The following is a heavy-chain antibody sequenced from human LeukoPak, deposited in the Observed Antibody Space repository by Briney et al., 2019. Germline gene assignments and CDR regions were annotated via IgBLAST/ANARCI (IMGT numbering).Heavy chain of an antibody. CDR1: GVSISDFH. Sequence: SETLSLTCTVAGVSISDFHWSWLRQSPEKGLEWIGWITSSGDANYNPSLESRLAMSAETTKRQLSLRMTSMTDADTAVYYCARHVEHAAYFHHWGQGILVTVSS. CDR2: ITSSGDA. V-gene: IGHV4-4*07. J-gene: IGHJ4*02. D-gene: IGHD1/OR15-1a*01. CDR3: ARHVEHAAYFHH.